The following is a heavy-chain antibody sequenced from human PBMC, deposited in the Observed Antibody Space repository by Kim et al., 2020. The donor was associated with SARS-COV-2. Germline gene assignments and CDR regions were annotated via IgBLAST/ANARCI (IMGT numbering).Heavy chain of an antibody. D-gene: IGHD6-19*01. V-gene: IGHV1-3*01. J-gene: IGHJ4*02. CDR3: ARGLWLGNFDY. CDR2: T. Sequence: TKYSQKYQGRVTITRDTSASTAYMELSSLRSEDTAVYYCARGLWLGNFDYWGQGTLVTVSS.